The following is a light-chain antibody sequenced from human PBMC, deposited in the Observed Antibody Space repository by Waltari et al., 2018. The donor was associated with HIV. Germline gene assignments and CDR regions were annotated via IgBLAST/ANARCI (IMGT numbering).Light chain of an antibody. V-gene: IGKV3-20*01. Sequence: EIVLTQSPGTLSLSPGETATLSCRASQSVTSTYFAWYHQKPGQAPRLLISGASSRATGIPDRFRGSVSVTDFTLTIRRLEPEDFAVYYCQQYGSSPYTFGQGTKLEIK. CDR2: GAS. CDR1: QSVTSTY. CDR3: QQYGSSPYT. J-gene: IGKJ2*01.